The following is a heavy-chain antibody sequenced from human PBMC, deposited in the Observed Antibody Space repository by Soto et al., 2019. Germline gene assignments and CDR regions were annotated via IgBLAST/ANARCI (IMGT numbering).Heavy chain of an antibody. CDR3: ARESEDLTSNFDY. J-gene: IGHJ4*02. CDR1: GFTFTRYS. V-gene: IGHV3-21*06. CDR2: ISSTTNYI. Sequence: GGSLRLSCAACGFTFTRYSMNWVRQAPGKGLEWVSSISSTTNYIYYGDSMKGRFTISRDNAKNSLYLEMNSLRAEDTAVYYCARESEDLTSNFDYWCQGTLVTVSS.